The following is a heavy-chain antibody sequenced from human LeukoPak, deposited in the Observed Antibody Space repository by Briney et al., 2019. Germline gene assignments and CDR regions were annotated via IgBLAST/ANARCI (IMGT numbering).Heavy chain of an antibody. J-gene: IGHJ4*02. V-gene: IGHV3-30*02. D-gene: IGHD3-22*01. CDR3: ARVSYYYDSSGYHYYFDY. CDR2: IRYDGSNK. Sequence: GGSLRLSCAASGFTFSSYGMHWVRQAPGKGLEWVAFIRYDGSNKYYADSVKGRFTISRENAKNSLYLQMNSLRAGDTAVYYCARVSYYYDSSGYHYYFDYWGQGTLVTVSS. CDR1: GFTFSSYG.